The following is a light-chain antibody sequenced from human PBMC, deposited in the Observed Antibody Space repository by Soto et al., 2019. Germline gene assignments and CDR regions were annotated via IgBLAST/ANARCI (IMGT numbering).Light chain of an antibody. CDR2: WAS. J-gene: IGKJ2*01. CDR3: QQDYSTYT. CDR1: QSVLYSSNNKNY. V-gene: IGKV4-1*01. Sequence: DIVMTKSPDSLAVSLGERATINCKSSQSVLYSSNNKNYIAWYQQQPGQPPKLLIYWASTRESGVPDRCSGSASGTEFALTISSLQAEDVAVYYCQQDYSTYTFGQGTKLEIK.